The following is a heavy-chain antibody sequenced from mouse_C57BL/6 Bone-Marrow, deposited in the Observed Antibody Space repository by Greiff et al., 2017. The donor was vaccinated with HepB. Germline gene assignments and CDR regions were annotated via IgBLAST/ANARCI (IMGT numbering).Heavy chain of an antibody. Sequence: QVQLQQSGPGLVQPSQRLSITCTVSGFSFTSYGVHWVRQSPGKGLEWLGVIWRGGSTDYNAAFMSRLSITKDNSKSQVFCKMNSLQADDTAIYYCAKNGLLRYYYYAMDYWGQGTSVTVSS. J-gene: IGHJ4*01. D-gene: IGHD1-1*01. V-gene: IGHV2-5*01. CDR1: GFSFTSYG. CDR2: IWRGGST. CDR3: AKNGLLRYYYYAMDY.